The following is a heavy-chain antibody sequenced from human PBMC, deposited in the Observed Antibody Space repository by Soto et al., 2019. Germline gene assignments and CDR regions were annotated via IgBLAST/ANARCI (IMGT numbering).Heavy chain of an antibody. D-gene: IGHD2-15*01. CDR1: GGTFSSYA. J-gene: IGHJ5*02. CDR2: IIPIFGTA. CDR3: ARDIVVVGNRFDP. V-gene: IGHV1-69*06. Sequence: SVKVSCKASGGTFSSYAISWVRQAPGQGLEWMGGIIPIFGTANYAQKFQGRVTITAGKSTSTAYMELSSLRSEDTAVYYCARDIVVVGNRFDPWGLGTLVTVSS.